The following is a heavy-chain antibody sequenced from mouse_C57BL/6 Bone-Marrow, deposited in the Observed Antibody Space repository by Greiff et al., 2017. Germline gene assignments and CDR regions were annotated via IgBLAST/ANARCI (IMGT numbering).Heavy chain of an antibody. D-gene: IGHD1-1*01. Sequence: VQLQQPGAELVMPGASVKLSCKASGYTFTSYWMHWVKQRPGQGLEWIGEIDPSDSYTNYNQKFKGKSTLTVDKSYSTAYMQLSSLTSEDSAVYYCARLSSLYYGSTNWYFDVWGTGTTVTVSS. CDR2: IDPSDSYT. J-gene: IGHJ1*03. CDR3: ARLSSLYYGSTNWYFDV. V-gene: IGHV1-69*01. CDR1: GYTFTSYW.